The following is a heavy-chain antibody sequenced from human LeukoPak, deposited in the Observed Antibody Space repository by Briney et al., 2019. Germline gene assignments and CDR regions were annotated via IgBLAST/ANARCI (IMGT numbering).Heavy chain of an antibody. CDR3: ARDRWELSAFDI. Sequence: GGSLRLSCAASGFTFNNYNMNWVRQAPGKGLEWVSYISSGSSTIYYADPVKGQFTISRDNAKNSLYLQMNSLRDEDTAVYYCARDRWELSAFDIWGQGTMVTVSS. J-gene: IGHJ3*02. D-gene: IGHD1-26*01. CDR1: GFTFNNYN. V-gene: IGHV3-48*02. CDR2: ISSGSSTI.